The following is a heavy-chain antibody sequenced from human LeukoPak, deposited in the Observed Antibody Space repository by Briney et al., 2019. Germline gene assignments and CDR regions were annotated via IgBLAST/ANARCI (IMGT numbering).Heavy chain of an antibody. CDR1: GGTFSSYA. D-gene: IGHD6-13*01. Sequence: GASVKVSCKASGGTFSSYAISWVRQAPGQGLEWMGGIIPIFGTANYAQKFQGRVTITADESTSTAYMELSSLRSEDTAVYYCAIDPSGRPVDYSSSWYSYYYYGMDVWGQGTTVTVSS. CDR3: AIDPSGRPVDYSSSWYSYYYYGMDV. CDR2: IIPIFGTA. J-gene: IGHJ6*02. V-gene: IGHV1-69*13.